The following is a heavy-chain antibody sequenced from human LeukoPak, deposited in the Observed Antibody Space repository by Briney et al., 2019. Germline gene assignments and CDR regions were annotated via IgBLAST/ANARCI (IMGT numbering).Heavy chain of an antibody. CDR3: AREGYGGTSDAFDI. CDR2: ISSSGSI. CDR1: GFTFSDHY. D-gene: IGHD4-23*01. J-gene: IGHJ3*02. Sequence: GGSLRLSCAASGFTFSDHYMDWVRQAPGKGLEWVSYISSSGSIYYTDSVKGRFTISRDNAKNSLYLQMNSLRAEDTAIYYCAREGYGGTSDAFDIWGQGTMVTVSS. V-gene: IGHV3-69-1*02.